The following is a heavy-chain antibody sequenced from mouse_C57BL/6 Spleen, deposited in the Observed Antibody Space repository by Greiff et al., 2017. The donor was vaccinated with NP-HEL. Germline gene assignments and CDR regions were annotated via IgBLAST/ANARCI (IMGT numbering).Heavy chain of an antibody. CDR2: IHPNSGST. Sequence: QVQLQQSGAELVKPGASVKLSCKASGYTFTSYWMHWVKQRPGQGLEWIGMIHPNSGSTNYNEKFKSKATLTVDKSSSTAYMQLSSLTSEDSAVYYCATDGNYEAWFAYWGQGTLVTVAA. D-gene: IGHD2-1*01. V-gene: IGHV1-64*01. CDR3: ATDGNYEAWFAY. J-gene: IGHJ3*01. CDR1: GYTFTSYW.